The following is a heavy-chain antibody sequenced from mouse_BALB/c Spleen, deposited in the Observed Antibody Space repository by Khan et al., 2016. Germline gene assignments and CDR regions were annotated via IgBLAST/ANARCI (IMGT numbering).Heavy chain of an antibody. V-gene: IGHV1-9*01. CDR1: GYTFSSYW. D-gene: IGHD2-5*01. CDR2: ILPGSGTT. CDR3: SRSYYINYDAMDY. Sequence: QVQLKQSGAELMKPGASVKISCKATGYTFSSYWIEWVKQRPGHGLEWIGEILPGSGTTNYNEKFKGKATFTPDTSSNTAYMQLSSLTSEDSAVYSCSRSYYINYDAMDYWGQGTSVTVSA. J-gene: IGHJ4*01.